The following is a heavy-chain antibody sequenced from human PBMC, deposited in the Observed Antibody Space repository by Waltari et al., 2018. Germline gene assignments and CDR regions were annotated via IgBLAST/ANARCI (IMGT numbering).Heavy chain of an antibody. Sequence: EVQLLESGGGVVHPGGSLRLSCSAGGFTFGSYAILWVRQAPGKGLEWVSAISATGGTTYYRDSVKGRFTISRDNSKNTVYLQMNSPGVEDTAIYYCAKDSLYSSGWPDGFDVWGQGTKVTVSS. D-gene: IGHD6-19*01. V-gene: IGHV3-23*01. J-gene: IGHJ3*01. CDR3: AKDSLYSSGWPDGFDV. CDR1: GFTFGSYA. CDR2: ISATGGTT.